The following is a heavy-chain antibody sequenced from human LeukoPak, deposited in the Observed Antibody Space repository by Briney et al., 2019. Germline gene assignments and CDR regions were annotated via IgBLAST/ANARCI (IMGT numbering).Heavy chain of an antibody. CDR1: GGTFSSYA. D-gene: IGHD3-3*01. CDR3: AREVSSRDFWSGVYPFDP. J-gene: IGHJ5*02. Sequence: ASVKVSCKASGGTFSSYAISWVRQAPGQGLEWTGRIIPIFGTANYAQKFQGRVTITTDESTSTAYMELSSLRSEDTAVYYCAREVSSRDFWSGVYPFDPWGQGTLVTVSS. CDR2: IIPIFGTA. V-gene: IGHV1-69*05.